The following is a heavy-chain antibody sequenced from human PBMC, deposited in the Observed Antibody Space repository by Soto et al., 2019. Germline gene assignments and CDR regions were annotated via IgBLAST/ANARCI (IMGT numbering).Heavy chain of an antibody. CDR2: INPNSGGT. D-gene: IGHD6-6*01. V-gene: IGHV1-2*02. J-gene: IGHJ5*02. CDR1: GYTFTGYY. CDR3: ARVRSSSFWFGP. Sequence: ASVKVSCKASGYTFTGYYMHWVRQAPGQGLEWMGWINPNSGGTNYAQKFQGRVTMTRDTSISTAYMELSRLRSDDTAVYYCARVRSSSFWFGPWGQGTLVTVSS.